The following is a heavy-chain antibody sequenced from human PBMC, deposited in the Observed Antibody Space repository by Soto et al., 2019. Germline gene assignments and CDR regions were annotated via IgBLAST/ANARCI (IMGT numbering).Heavy chain of an antibody. V-gene: IGHV3-30*18. J-gene: IGHJ6*02. CDR1: GFTFSSYG. D-gene: IGHD3-10*01. CDR3: AKVSYYASGGGLIRHYYYTMDV. Sequence: QVQLVESGGGVVQPGRSLRLSCAASGFTFSSYGMHWVRQAPGKGLEWVAVISYDGSNKYYADSVKGRFTISRDNSKNTLYLQMNSLRAEDTAVYYCAKVSYYASGGGLIRHYYYTMDVWGQRTPVTVSS. CDR2: ISYDGSNK.